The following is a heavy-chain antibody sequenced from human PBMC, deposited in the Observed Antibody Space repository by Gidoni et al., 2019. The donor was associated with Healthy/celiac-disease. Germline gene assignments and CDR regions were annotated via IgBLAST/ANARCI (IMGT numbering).Heavy chain of an antibody. CDR1: GITFSSYD. D-gene: IGHD2-15*01. CDR3: ARGMKPPVDGMDV. J-gene: IGHJ6*02. CDR2: VGTVWDT. V-gene: IGHV3-13*01. Sequence: EVQLVESGGGLVQPGGFLRLSCTPCGITFSSYDMHWVRQDTGKGLEWVAAVGTVWDTYKPGAVKGRFTISRENAKNSWYLQMNSLRAGDTAVYYCARGMKPPVDGMDVWGQGTTVTVSS.